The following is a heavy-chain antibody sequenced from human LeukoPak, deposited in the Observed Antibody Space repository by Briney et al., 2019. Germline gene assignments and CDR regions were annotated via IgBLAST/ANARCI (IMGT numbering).Heavy chain of an antibody. D-gene: IGHD5-18*01. V-gene: IGHV5-51*01. CDR1: GYIFTTYW. CDR2: IYPGDSDT. CDR3: ATYRAYSHAYPTYFDY. Sequence: GESLKISWKGSGYIFTTYWIAWVRQMPGKGLEWRGIIYPGDSDTRYSPSCQGQVTISADKSISTAYLQWRSLKASDTATYYCATYRAYSHAYPTYFDYWGQGTLVTVSS. J-gene: IGHJ4*02.